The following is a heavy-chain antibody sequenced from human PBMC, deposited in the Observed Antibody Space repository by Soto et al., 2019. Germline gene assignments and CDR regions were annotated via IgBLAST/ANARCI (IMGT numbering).Heavy chain of an antibody. CDR1: GGSFSGYY. CDR2: INHSGST. Sequence: SETLSLICAVYGGSFSGYYWSWIRQPPGKGLEWIGEINHSGSTNYNPSLKSRVTISVDTSKNQFSLKLSSVTAADTAVYYCARGVAARPRFDPWGQGTLVTVSS. V-gene: IGHV4-34*01. CDR3: ARGVAARPRFDP. J-gene: IGHJ5*02. D-gene: IGHD6-6*01.